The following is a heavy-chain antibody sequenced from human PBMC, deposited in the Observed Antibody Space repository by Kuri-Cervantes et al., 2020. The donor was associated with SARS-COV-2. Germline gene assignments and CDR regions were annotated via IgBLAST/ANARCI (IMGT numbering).Heavy chain of an antibody. CDR2: INPDGSYT. CDR1: GFTFSGHW. J-gene: IGHJ6*02. CDR3: AKTLTTSTVYNYGLDV. Sequence: GGSLRLSCAASGFTFSGHWIHWVRQAPGKGLVWVSRINPDGSYTNNADSVKGRFTLSRDNAKNMLFLQMNSLRADDTAVYYCAKTLTTSTVYNYGLDVWGQGTSVTVSS. D-gene: IGHD1-1*01. V-gene: IGHV3-74*01.